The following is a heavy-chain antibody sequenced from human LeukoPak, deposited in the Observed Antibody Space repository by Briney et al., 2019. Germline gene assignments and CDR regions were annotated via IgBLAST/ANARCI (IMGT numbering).Heavy chain of an antibody. Sequence: SETLSLTCAVYGGSSSGYYWSWIRQPPGKGLEWIGEINHSGSTNYNPSLKSRVTISLDTSKNQFSLKLSSVTAADTAVYFCARRVGFYGSGSLNYFDPWGQGILVSVSS. V-gene: IGHV4-34*01. CDR2: INHSGST. CDR3: ARRVGFYGSGSLNYFDP. CDR1: GGSSSGYY. J-gene: IGHJ5*01. D-gene: IGHD3-10*01.